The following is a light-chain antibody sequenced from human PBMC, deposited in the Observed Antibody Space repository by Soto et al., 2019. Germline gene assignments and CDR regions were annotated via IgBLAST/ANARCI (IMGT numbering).Light chain of an antibody. CDR2: MAS. CDR3: QQYNSLSSVS. CDR1: QSITNW. J-gene: IGKJ4*01. V-gene: IGKV1-5*03. Sequence: DIQLTQSPSTLSASVGDRVTITCRASQSITNWLAWYQQKPGKAPKVLIHMASSLKSGVPSRFSGSGSGTESTLTITSLQPDDSATYYCQQYNSLSSVSFGGGTKVDI.